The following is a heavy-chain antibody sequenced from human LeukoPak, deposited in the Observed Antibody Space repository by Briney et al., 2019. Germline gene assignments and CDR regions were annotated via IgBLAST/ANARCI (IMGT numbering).Heavy chain of an antibody. J-gene: IGHJ6*02. D-gene: IGHD5-18*01. Sequence: PGGSLKLSCAASGFTFSGSAMQWVRQASGKGLEWVGRIRSKANSYATAYAASVKGRFTISRDDSKNTAYLQMNSLKTEDTAVYYCTTQSRGYSYGYYAYYYGMDVWGQGTTVTVSS. V-gene: IGHV3-73*01. CDR1: GFTFSGSA. CDR2: IRSKANSYAT. CDR3: TTQSRGYSYGYYAYYYGMDV.